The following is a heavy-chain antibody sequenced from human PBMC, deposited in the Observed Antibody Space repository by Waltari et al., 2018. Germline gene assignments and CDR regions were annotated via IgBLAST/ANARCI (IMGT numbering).Heavy chain of an antibody. J-gene: IGHJ6*02. CDR3: ARLTAATSYYYYGMDV. CDR1: GYTFTSYY. D-gene: IGHD6-13*01. V-gene: IGHV1-46*01. Sequence: QVQLVQSGAEVKKPGASVKVSCKASGYTFTSYYMHWVRQAPGQGLEWMGISNPSGGSTSYEQKFQGRVTMTRDTSTSTVYMELSSLRSEDTAVYYCARLTAATSYYYYGMDVWGQGTTVTVSS. CDR2: SNPSGGST.